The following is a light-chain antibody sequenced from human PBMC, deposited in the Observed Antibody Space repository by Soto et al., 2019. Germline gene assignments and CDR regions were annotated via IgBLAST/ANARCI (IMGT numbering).Light chain of an antibody. CDR3: QQYNNWPWT. CDR2: GAS. CDR1: QSLGSD. J-gene: IGKJ1*01. V-gene: IGKV3-15*01. Sequence: EIVMTQYPGTLSLSPGDTATLSCRASQSLGSDLAWYQQKPGQAPRLLIFGASARPTGIPARISGSGSGTEFTLTISSLQSEDFAVYYCQQYNNWPWTFGQGTKVDI.